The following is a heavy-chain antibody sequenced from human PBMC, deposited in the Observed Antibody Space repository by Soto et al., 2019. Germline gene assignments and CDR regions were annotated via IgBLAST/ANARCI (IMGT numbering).Heavy chain of an antibody. CDR1: GFTYISYG. Sequence: QPGGSLRLSCAASGFTYISYGMSWVRQAPGKGLEWVSGISGGGDNTYYADSVKGRFTISRDNSKNTLYLQMNSLRAEDSAVYYCAKALWLFDCWGQGTLVTVSS. CDR3: AKALWLFDC. CDR2: ISGGGDNT. D-gene: IGHD5-18*01. J-gene: IGHJ4*02. V-gene: IGHV3-23*01.